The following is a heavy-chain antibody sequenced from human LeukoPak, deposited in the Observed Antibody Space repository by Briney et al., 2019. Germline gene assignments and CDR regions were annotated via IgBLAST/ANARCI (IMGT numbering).Heavy chain of an antibody. J-gene: IGHJ6*03. CDR2: IKQDGSEK. CDR3: AREPPEYSSSWYQYYYYMDV. Sequence: GGSLRLSCAASGFTFSSYWMSWVRQAPGKGLEWVANIKQDGSEKYYVDSVKGRFTISRDNAKNSLYLQMNSLRAEDTAVYYCAREPPEYSSSWYQYYYYMDVWGKGTTVTVSS. V-gene: IGHV3-7*01. D-gene: IGHD6-13*01. CDR1: GFTFSSYW.